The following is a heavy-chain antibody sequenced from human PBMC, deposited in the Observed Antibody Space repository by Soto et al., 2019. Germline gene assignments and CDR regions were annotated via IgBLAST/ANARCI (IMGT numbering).Heavy chain of an antibody. CDR2: SYYSGST. CDR3: ARGGWKLFDY. V-gene: IGHV4-59*01. D-gene: IGHD6-19*01. Sequence: QVQLQEAGPGLVKPSETLSLTCTVSGGSISSYYWSWFRQPPGKGLEWIGYSYYSGSTNYNPSLKSRVTISVDTSKNQFSLKLSSVTAADTAVYYCARGGWKLFDYWGQGTLVTVSS. CDR1: GGSISSYY. J-gene: IGHJ4*02.